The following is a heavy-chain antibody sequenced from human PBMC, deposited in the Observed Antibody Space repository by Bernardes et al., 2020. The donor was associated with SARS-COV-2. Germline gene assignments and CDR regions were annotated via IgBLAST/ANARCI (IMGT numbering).Heavy chain of an antibody. V-gene: IGHV3-23*01. D-gene: IGHD3-9*01. CDR2: ISDSGGIT. Sequence: SSVHQTQRKGLDWFSTISDSGGITYSADSVKGPFTISRDNSRTTLYLQIDSLRVEDTATYYCAKTVGLGILTGFDYWGQGTLVTVS. CDR3: AKTVGLGILTGFDY. J-gene: IGHJ4*02.